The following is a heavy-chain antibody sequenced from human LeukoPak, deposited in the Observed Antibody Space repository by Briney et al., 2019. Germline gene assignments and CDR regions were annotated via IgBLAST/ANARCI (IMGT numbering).Heavy chain of an antibody. CDR3: AKDSSSSNYYYGMDV. CDR2: ISDDGGNK. J-gene: IGHJ6*02. Sequence: GGSLRLSCAASGFTFSTYDMHWVRQAPGKGLEWVAVISDDGGNKNYADFVKGRVTISRDNSKNTLFLQMNSLRPEDTAVYYCAKDSSSSNYYYGMDVWGQGTTVTVSS. V-gene: IGHV3-30*18. CDR1: GFTFSTYD. D-gene: IGHD6-6*01.